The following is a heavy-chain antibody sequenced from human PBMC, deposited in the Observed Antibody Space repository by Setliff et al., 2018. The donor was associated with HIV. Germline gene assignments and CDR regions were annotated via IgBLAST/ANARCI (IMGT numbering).Heavy chain of an antibody. D-gene: IGHD1-7*01. CDR3: ATSYNWNYLGWFDP. V-gene: IGHV4-31*03. J-gene: IGHJ5*02. Sequence: PSETLSLTCTVSGGSISSGAYYWSWIRQHPGKGLEWIGYIYYSGSTYYNPSLKSRVTISVDTSKNQFSLKLSSVTAADTAVYYCATSYNWNYLGWFDPWGQGTLVTVSS. CDR2: IYYSGST. CDR1: GGSISSGAYY.